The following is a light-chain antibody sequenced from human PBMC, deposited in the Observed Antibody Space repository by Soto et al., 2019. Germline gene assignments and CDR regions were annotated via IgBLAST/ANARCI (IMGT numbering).Light chain of an antibody. Sequence: EIVLTQSPGTLSLSPGERATLSCRASQSVSNYLAWYQRIPGQAPRLLIYGASSRATGIPDRFSGSGSGTDFTLTISRLEPEDFAVYYCHQYGGSPQTFGQGTKV. CDR3: HQYGGSPQT. V-gene: IGKV3-20*01. J-gene: IGKJ1*01. CDR1: QSVSNY. CDR2: GAS.